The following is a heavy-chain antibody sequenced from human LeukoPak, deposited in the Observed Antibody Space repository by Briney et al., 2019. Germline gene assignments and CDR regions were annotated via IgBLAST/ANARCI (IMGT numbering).Heavy chain of an antibody. CDR2: IYTSGST. D-gene: IGHD6-19*01. Sequence: SETLSLTCTVSGGSISSGSYYWSWIRQPAGKGLEWIGRIYTSGSTNYNPSLKSRVTMSVDTSKNQFSLKLSSVTAADTAVYYCASSERIAVAGTRGGYYYYYYMDVWGKGTTVTISS. V-gene: IGHV4-61*02. J-gene: IGHJ6*03. CDR3: ASSERIAVAGTRGGYYYYYYMDV. CDR1: GGSISSGSYY.